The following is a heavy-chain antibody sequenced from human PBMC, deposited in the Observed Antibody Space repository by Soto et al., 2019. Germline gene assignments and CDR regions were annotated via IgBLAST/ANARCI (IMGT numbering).Heavy chain of an antibody. CDR1: GFTFSSYG. Sequence: QVQLVESGGGVVQPGRSLRLSCAASGFTFSSYGMHWVRQAPGNGLEWVAVIWYDGSNKYYADSVKGRFTISRDKSKNTLYLQMNSLRAADTAVYYCARDQPYLHGGFIPMGAFDIWGQGTMVTVSS. V-gene: IGHV3-33*01. CDR2: IWYDGSNK. D-gene: IGHD3-16*02. J-gene: IGHJ3*02. CDR3: ARDQPYLHGGFIPMGAFDI.